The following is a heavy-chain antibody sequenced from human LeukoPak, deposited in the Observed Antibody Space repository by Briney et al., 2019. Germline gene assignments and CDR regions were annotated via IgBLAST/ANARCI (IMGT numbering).Heavy chain of an antibody. Sequence: ASVKVSCKASGYTFTSYAMHWVRQAPGQRLEWMGWINAGNGNTKYSQKFQGRVTMTRDTSTSTVYMELSSLRSEDTAVYYCASDLYYYDSSGYPNYYYGMDVWGQGTTVTVSS. V-gene: IGHV1-3*01. CDR2: INAGNGNT. CDR3: ASDLYYYDSSGYPNYYYGMDV. J-gene: IGHJ6*02. CDR1: GYTFTSYA. D-gene: IGHD3-22*01.